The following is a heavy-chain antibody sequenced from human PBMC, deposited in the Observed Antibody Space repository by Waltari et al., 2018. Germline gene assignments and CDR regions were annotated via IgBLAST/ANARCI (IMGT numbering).Heavy chain of an antibody. V-gene: IGHV4-39*01. D-gene: IGHD5-12*01. Sequence: QLQLKESGPGLVKPSETLSPTCVVSGDSLPWKSHHCGWFRHSPGKGREWIGRIYPTGTTYNRPSLKSRVSLPIDSSESQFSLKLSSVTATDTAVYFCASGVGFWSLNGYDMGYYFDYWGQGALVSVSS. CDR3: ASGVGFWSLNGYDMGYYFDY. CDR1: GDSLPWKSHH. J-gene: IGHJ4*02. CDR2: IYPTGTT.